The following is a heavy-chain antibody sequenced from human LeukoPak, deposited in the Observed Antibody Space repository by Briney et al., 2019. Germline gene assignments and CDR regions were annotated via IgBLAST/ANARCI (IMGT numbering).Heavy chain of an antibody. J-gene: IGHJ4*02. CDR2: ITGGGGGT. CDR3: AKVYCSSANCPGDY. CDR1: GFAFSSYA. Sequence: GGSLRLSCAASGFAFSSYAMSWVRQAPGKGLEWVSAITGGGGGTYYADSVKGRFTVSRDNSKNTLYLQMNSLRADDTAVYYCAKVYCSSANCPGDYWGQGTLVTVSS. D-gene: IGHD2-2*01. V-gene: IGHV3-23*01.